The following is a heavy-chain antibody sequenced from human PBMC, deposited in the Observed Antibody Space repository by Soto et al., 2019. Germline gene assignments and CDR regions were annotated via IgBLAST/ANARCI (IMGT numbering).Heavy chain of an antibody. J-gene: IGHJ3*02. V-gene: IGHV4-39*01. Sequence: SETLSLTCTVSGGSISSSSYYWGWIRQPPGKGLEWIGSIYYSGSTCYNPSLKSRVTISVDTSKNQFSLKLSSVTAADTAVYYCARFLVVLDAFDIWGQGTMVTVSS. CDR1: GGSISSSSYY. CDR2: IYYSGST. D-gene: IGHD2-15*01. CDR3: ARFLVVLDAFDI.